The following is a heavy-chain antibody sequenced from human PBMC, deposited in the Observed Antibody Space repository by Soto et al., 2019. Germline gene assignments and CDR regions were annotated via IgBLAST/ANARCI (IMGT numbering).Heavy chain of an antibody. J-gene: IGHJ4*02. CDR3: AKSLYYYDSSPLDH. Sequence: GGSLRLSCAAAGFDFEDYAMHWVRQVPGKGLEWVSLTNSDGTDSYYVDSVKGRFTISRDNAKTTLYLQMDRLRPEDTALYFCAKSLYYYDSSPLDHWGQGTLVTVSS. D-gene: IGHD3-22*01. CDR2: TNSDGTDS. V-gene: IGHV3-43D*04. CDR1: GFDFEDYA.